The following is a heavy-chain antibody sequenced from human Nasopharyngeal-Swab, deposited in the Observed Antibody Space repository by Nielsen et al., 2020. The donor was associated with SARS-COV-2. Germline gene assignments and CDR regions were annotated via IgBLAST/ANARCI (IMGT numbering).Heavy chain of an antibody. D-gene: IGHD3-10*01. CDR2: INPNSGGT. V-gene: IGHV1-2*05. Sequence: ASVQVSCKASGYTFTGYYMHWVRQAPGQGLEWMGRINPNSGGTNYAQKFQGRVTMTRDTSISKAYMELSRLRSDDTVVYYCARGGAYYGSGSFNSDAFDIWGQGTMVTVSS. CDR1: GYTFTGYY. CDR3: ARGGAYYGSGSFNSDAFDI. J-gene: IGHJ3*02.